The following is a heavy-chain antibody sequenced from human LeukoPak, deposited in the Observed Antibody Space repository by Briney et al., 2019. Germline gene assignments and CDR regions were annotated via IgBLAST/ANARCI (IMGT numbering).Heavy chain of an antibody. CDR1: GFTFSTFG. V-gene: IGHV3-30*02. CDR3: ARDRTRVFIYGSGSSYFDY. J-gene: IGHJ4*02. D-gene: IGHD3-10*01. CDR2: IRFDGTNK. Sequence: GGSLRLSCAASGFTFSTFGMHWVRQTPGKGLESVAFIRFDGTNKYYADSVKGRFTISRDNAKNSLYLQMNSLRAEDTAVYYCARDRTRVFIYGSGSSYFDYWGQGTLVTVSS.